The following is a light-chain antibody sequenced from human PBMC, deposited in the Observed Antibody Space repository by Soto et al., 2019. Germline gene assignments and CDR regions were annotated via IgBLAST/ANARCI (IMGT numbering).Light chain of an antibody. CDR1: QSVGSY. V-gene: IGKV3-11*01. CDR3: QQRSNWPPLT. CDR2: DAS. Sequence: EIVLTRSPATLSLSPGERATLSCRASQSVGSYLAWYQHKPGQAPRLLIYDASIRATGIPARFSGSGSGTDFTLTISSLEPEDFAVYYCQQRSNWPPLTFGGGTKVEIK. J-gene: IGKJ4*01.